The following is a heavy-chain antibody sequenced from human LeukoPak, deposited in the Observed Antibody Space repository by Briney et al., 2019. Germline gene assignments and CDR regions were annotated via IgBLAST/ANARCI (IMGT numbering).Heavy chain of an antibody. J-gene: IGHJ4*02. Sequence: QAGGSLRLSCAASGFTFSTYTMNWVRQAPGKGLEWVANIKQDGSEKYYVASVKGRFTISRDNAKNSLYLQMNSLRAEDTAIYYCARDERLLSFLKWGQGTLVTVSS. CDR2: IKQDGSEK. CDR3: ARDERLLSFLK. CDR1: GFTFSTYT. D-gene: IGHD3-3*01. V-gene: IGHV3-7*03.